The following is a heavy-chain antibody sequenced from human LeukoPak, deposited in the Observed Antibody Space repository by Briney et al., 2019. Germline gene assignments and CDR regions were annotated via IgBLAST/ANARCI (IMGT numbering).Heavy chain of an antibody. D-gene: IGHD6-13*01. CDR1: GGSISSGGYY. CDR3: ARLSGYSSSWYPNWFDP. Sequence: PSETLSLTCTVSGGSISSGGYYWSWIRQHPGKGLEWIGYIYYSGSTYYNPSLKSRVTISVDTSKNQFSLKLSSVTAADTAVYYCARLSGYSSSWYPNWFDPWGQGTLVTVSS. CDR2: IYYSGST. J-gene: IGHJ5*02. V-gene: IGHV4-31*03.